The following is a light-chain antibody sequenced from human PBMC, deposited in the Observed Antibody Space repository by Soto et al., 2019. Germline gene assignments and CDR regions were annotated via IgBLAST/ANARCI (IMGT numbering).Light chain of an antibody. V-gene: IGKV1-39*01. J-gene: IGKJ1*01. Sequence: DIQMTQSPSSLSASVGDRVTITCRASQSISSYLNWYQQKPGKAPKLLIYAASSLQSGVPSRFSGSGSGTDFTLTISSLQPEDFATYYCQQSYSTPRTFRQGTKLDIK. CDR3: QQSYSTPRT. CDR1: QSISSY. CDR2: AAS.